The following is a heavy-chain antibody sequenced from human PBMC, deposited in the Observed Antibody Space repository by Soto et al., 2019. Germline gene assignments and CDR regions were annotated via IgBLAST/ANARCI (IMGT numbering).Heavy chain of an antibody. CDR3: ASASRGDFWSGYYYY. J-gene: IGHJ4*02. D-gene: IGHD3-3*01. V-gene: IGHV4-34*01. CDR1: GGSFSGYY. Sequence: QVQLQQWGAGLLKPSETLSLTCAVYGGSFSGYYWSWIRQPPGKGLEWIGEINHSGSTNYNPSLKSRVTISVDTSKNQFSLKLSSVTAADTAVYYCASASRGDFWSGYYYYWGQETLVTVSS. CDR2: INHSGST.